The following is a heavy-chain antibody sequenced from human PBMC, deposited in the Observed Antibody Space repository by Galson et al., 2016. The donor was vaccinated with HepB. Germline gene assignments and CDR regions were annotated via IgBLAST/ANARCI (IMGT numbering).Heavy chain of an antibody. V-gene: IGHV3-23*01. D-gene: IGHD2-2*01. CDR1: GFSFSNSG. J-gene: IGHJ6*02. CDR2: ITRSGDAT. Sequence: SLRLSCAASGFSFSNSGMSWVRQAPGRGLEWVSGITRSGDATHYADFVKGRFTISRVNPKNTLYLQMNSLRVEDTAVYYCAKVLLCSSASCFFGYYYGLDVWGQGTTVTVSS. CDR3: AKVLLCSSASCFFGYYYGLDV.